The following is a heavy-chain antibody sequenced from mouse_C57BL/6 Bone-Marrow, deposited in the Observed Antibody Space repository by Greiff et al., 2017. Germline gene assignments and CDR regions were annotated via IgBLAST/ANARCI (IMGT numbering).Heavy chain of an antibody. CDR3: VRQGYYYAMDY. CDR1: GFNFNTYA. V-gene: IGHV10-1*01. J-gene: IGHJ4*01. CDR2: LRSKSNNYAT. Sequence: EVQGVESGGGLVQPKGSLKLSCAASGFNFNTYAMNWVRQAPGKGLEWVARLRSKSNNYATYYADSVKDRFTISRDDSESMLYLQMNNLKTEDTAMYYCVRQGYYYAMDYWGQGTSVTVTS.